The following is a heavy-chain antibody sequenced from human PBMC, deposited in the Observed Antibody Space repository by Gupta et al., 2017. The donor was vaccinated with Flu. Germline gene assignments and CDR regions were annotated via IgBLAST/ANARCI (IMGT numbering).Heavy chain of an antibody. Sequence: QVQLQESGPGLVKPSQTLSLTCSVSGCSISSSGYYWSWIRQHPWKGLEWIGYIHHFGSTYYNPSLKSRVAISVDTSKNQFSLKLSSVTSADTAVYYCARVAREDYFDSWGQGTLVTVSS. CDR3: ARVAREDYFDS. D-gene: IGHD2-15*01. J-gene: IGHJ5*01. CDR1: GCSISSSGYY. V-gene: IGHV4-31*03. CDR2: IHHFGST.